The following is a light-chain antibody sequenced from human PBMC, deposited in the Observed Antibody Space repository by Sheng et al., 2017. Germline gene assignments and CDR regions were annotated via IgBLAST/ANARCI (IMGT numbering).Light chain of an antibody. CDR1: QGISSY. V-gene: IGKV1-9*01. Sequence: IQLTQSPSSLSASVGDRVTITCRASQGISSYLAWYQQKAGKAPNLLISAASTLQSGVSSRFSGSGSGTDFTLTISCLQSEDFATYYCQQYYSYPWTFGLGTKVEVK. CDR3: QQYYSYPWT. CDR2: AAS. J-gene: IGKJ1*01.